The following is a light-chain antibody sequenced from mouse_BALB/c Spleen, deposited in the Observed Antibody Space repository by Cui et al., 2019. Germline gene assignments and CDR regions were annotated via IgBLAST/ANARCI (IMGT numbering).Light chain of an antibody. CDR1: QHVRTA. CDR3: LQHWNYPLT. V-gene: IGKV6-14*01. CDR2: LAS. Sequence: DIVMTQSQKFMSTSVGDRVSITCKDSQHVRTAVAWYQQKPGQSPKALIYLASNRHTGVPDRFTGSGSGTDFTLTISNVQSEDLADYFCLQHWNYPLTFGGGTKLEIK. J-gene: IGKJ1*01.